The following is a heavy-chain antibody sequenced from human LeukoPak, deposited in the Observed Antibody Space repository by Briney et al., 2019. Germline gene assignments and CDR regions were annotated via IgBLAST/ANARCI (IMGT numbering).Heavy chain of an antibody. Sequence: PSETLSLTCTVSGGSISSYYWSWIRQPPGKGLEWIGYIYYSGSTNYNPSLKRRVTISVDTSKNQFSLKLSSVTAADTAVYYCANLLRGYWYFDLWGRGTLVTVSS. J-gene: IGHJ2*01. CDR2: IYYSGST. CDR3: ANLLRGYWYFDL. D-gene: IGHD1-26*01. V-gene: IGHV4-59*01. CDR1: GGSISSYY.